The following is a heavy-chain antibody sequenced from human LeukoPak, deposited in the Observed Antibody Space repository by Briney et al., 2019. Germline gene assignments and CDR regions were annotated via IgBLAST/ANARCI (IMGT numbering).Heavy chain of an antibody. CDR1: GYTFTSYY. J-gene: IGHJ3*02. D-gene: IGHD3-10*01. CDR2: INPSGSST. CDR3: ARDNVLLWFGEPIGAFDI. Sequence: ASVKVSCKASGYTFTSYYMHWVRQAPGQGLEWMGIINPSGSSTSYAQKFQGRVTMTRDMSTSTVYMELSSLRSEDTAVYYCARDNVLLWFGEPIGAFDIWGQGTMVTVSS. V-gene: IGHV1-46*01.